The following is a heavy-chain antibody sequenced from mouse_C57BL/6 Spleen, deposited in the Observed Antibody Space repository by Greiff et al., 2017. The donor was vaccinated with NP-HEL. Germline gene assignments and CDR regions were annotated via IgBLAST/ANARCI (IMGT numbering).Heavy chain of an antibody. CDR1: GYAFSSSW. V-gene: IGHV1-82*01. CDR3: ARWGVTTSAY. CDR2: IYPGDGDT. Sequence: VQLQQSGPELVKPGASVKISCKASGYAFSSSWMNWVKQRPGKGLEWIGRIYPGDGDTNYNGKFKGKATLTADKSSSTAYMQLSSLTSEDSAVYFCARWGVTTSAYWGQGTLVTVSA. J-gene: IGHJ3*01. D-gene: IGHD2-2*01.